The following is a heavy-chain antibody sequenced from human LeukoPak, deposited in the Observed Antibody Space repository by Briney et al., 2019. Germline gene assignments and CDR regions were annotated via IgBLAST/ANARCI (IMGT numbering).Heavy chain of an antibody. V-gene: IGHV1-69*01. CDR2: IIPIFGTA. Sequence: SVKVSCKASGGTFSSYAISWVRQAPGQGLEWMGGIIPIFGTANYAQKFQGRVTITADESTSTAYMELSSLRSEDTAVYYCARDQMWTGTTDDWGQGTLVTVSS. J-gene: IGHJ4*02. D-gene: IGHD1-7*01. CDR3: ARDQMWTGTTDD. CDR1: GGTFSSYA.